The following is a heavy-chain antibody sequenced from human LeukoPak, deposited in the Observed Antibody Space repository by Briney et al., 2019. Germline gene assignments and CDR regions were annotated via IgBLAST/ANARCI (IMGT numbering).Heavy chain of an antibody. Sequence: GGSLRLSCAASGFTFSTYGMHWVRQAPGKGLEWVSFIRYDGSNQHYADSVKGRFTISRDNSKNTLYLQMNSLRTEDTAVYYCAKGGYCGSTTCHLLPYDYWGQGTLVTVSS. D-gene: IGHD2-2*01. CDR1: GFTFSTYG. J-gene: IGHJ4*02. CDR2: IRYDGSNQ. V-gene: IGHV3-30*02. CDR3: AKGGYCGSTTCHLLPYDY.